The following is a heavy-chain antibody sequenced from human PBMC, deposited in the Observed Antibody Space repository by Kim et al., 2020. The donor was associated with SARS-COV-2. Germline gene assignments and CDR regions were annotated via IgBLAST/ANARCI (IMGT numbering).Heavy chain of an antibody. CDR2: IHYMGTT. J-gene: IGHJ4*02. CDR3: ARGSPVADN. Sequence: SETLSLTCSVSGDSMNNNYWSWARQPPGKGLEWIGYIHYMGTTDYNPSPRGRVTISIDTSKNQISLNLRYVTAADTAVYYCARGSPVADNWGQGTLVTVS. CDR1: GDSMNNNY. V-gene: IGHV4-59*13.